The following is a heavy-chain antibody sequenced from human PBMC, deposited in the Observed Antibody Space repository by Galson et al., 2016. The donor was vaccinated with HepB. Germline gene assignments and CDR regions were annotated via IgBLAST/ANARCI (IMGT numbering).Heavy chain of an antibody. Sequence: SVKVSCKASGGTFSSYGINWVRQAPGQGLEWLGGIIPILGTPHYTRKFPDRLTISADKSTSTAYMELSSLLVEDTAVYYCARVGRDYWYFDLWGRGTLVTVSS. D-gene: IGHD3-16*01. CDR1: GGTFSSYG. CDR3: ARVGRDYWYFDL. J-gene: IGHJ2*01. CDR2: IIPILGTP. V-gene: IGHV1-69*10.